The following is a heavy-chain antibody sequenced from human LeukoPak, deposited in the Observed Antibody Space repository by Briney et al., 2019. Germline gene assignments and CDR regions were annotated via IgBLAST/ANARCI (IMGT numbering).Heavy chain of an antibody. CDR2: INPNSGDT. J-gene: IGHJ4*02. CDR3: ARTLGELSLSGHFDY. Sequence: GASVKVSCKASGYTFTGYYTHWVRQAPGQGLEWMGRINPNSGDTNYAQKFQGRVTMTRDTSISAAYMELSRLRSDDTAVFYCARTLGELSLSGHFDYWGQGTLVTVSS. CDR1: GYTFTGYY. D-gene: IGHD3-16*02. V-gene: IGHV1-2*06.